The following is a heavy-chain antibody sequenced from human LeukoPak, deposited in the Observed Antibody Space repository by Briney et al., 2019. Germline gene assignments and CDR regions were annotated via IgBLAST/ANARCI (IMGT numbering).Heavy chain of an antibody. D-gene: IGHD1-26*01. CDR2: IRYDGSNK. J-gene: IGHJ6*03. CDR1: GFTFSSYG. Sequence: GGSLRLSCAASGFTFSSYGMHWVRQAPGKGLERVAFIRYDGSNKYYTDSVKGRFTISRDNSKNTLYLQMNSLRAEDTAVYYCAKGRGWEASYYYYYMDVWGKGTTVTISS. CDR3: AKGRGWEASYYYYYMDV. V-gene: IGHV3-30*02.